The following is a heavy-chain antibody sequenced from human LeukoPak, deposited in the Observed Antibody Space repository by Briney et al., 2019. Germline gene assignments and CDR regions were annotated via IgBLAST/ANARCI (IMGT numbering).Heavy chain of an antibody. J-gene: IGHJ6*03. Sequence: SETLSLTCTVSGGSISSSSYYWGWIRQPPGKGLEWIRRIYYSGSTYYNPSLKSRVTISVDTSKNQFSLKLSSVTAADTAVYYCATQAYYYYYMDVWGKGTTVTVSS. CDR2: IYYSGST. CDR3: ATQAYYYYYMDV. V-gene: IGHV4-39*01. CDR1: GGSISSSSYY.